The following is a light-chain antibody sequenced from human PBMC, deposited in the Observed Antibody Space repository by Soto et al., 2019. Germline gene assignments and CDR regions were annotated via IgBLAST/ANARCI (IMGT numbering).Light chain of an antibody. Sequence: EIVMTHSPATLSVSPCEGATLSCRASQSVSSNLAWYQQKPGQAPSLLIYDISARATGIPTRFSGSGSGTEFTPTISSLQSEDFAVYYCQQYNDWPLTFGGGTKVDIK. CDR2: DIS. V-gene: IGKV3D-15*01. CDR1: QSVSSN. J-gene: IGKJ4*01. CDR3: QQYNDWPLT.